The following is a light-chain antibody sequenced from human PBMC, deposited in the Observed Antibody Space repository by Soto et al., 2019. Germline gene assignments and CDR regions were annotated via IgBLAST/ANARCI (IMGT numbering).Light chain of an antibody. Sequence: DIQLTQSPSFLSTSVVDRVTITCRASQAISSYFAWYQQKPGKAPRLLIYAASTLQSGVPSRFSGKGSGTEFTLTISSLLPEDFATYYCQQLNSYPYTFGQGTKLEIK. V-gene: IGKV1-9*01. CDR2: AAS. CDR1: QAISSY. CDR3: QQLNSYPYT. J-gene: IGKJ2*01.